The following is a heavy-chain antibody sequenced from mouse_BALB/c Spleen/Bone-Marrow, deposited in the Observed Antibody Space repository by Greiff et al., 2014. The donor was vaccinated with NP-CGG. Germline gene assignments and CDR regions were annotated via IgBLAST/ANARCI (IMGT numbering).Heavy chain of an antibody. CDR3: AREGDYYGSSDY. Sequence: VQLQQSGPGLVAPSQSLSITCTVSGFSLTSYGVHWVRQPPGKGLAWLGVIWAGGSTNYNSVLMSRLSISKDNSKSQVFLKMNSMQTDDTARYYCAREGDYYGSSDYWGQGTTLTVSS. J-gene: IGHJ2*01. CDR1: GFSLTSYG. D-gene: IGHD1-1*01. V-gene: IGHV2-9*02. CDR2: IWAGGST.